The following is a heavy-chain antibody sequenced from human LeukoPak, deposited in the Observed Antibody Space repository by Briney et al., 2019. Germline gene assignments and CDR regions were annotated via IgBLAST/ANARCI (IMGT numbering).Heavy chain of an antibody. CDR1: GGTFSSYA. J-gene: IGHJ6*03. D-gene: IGHD2-15*01. Sequence: SVKVSRKASGGTFSSYAISWVRQAPGQGLEWMGGIIPIFGTANYAQKFQGRVTITADESTSTAYMELSSLRSEDTAVYYCAGGYCSGGSCYSGNYYYYMDVWGKGTTVTVSS. CDR3: AGGYCSGGSCYSGNYYYYMDV. V-gene: IGHV1-69*01. CDR2: IIPIFGTA.